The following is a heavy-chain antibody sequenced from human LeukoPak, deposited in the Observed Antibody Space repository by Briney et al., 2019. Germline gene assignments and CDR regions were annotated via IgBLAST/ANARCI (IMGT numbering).Heavy chain of an antibody. CDR1: GYTFTAWY. CDR2: IDPNSGGT. D-gene: IGHD2-15*01. V-gene: IGHV1-2*02. Sequence: ASVKVSCKASGYTFTAWYIHWVRQAPGQGLEWMGWIDPNSGGTGYAQKFQGRVTMTRNTSISTAYMELSSLRSEDTAVYYCARAGGYCGRISCPYYFDYWGQGSLVAVSS. J-gene: IGHJ4*02. CDR3: ARAGGYCGRISCPYYFDY.